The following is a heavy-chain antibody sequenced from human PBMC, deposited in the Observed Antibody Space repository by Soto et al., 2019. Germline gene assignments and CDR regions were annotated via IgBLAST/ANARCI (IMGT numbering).Heavy chain of an antibody. Sequence: SETLSLTCTVSGGSISSGDYYWSWIRQPPGKGLEWIGYIYYSGSTYYNPSLKSRVTISVDTSKNQFSLKLSSVTAADTAVYYCARGGGFGELYGYYYYGMDVWCQGTTVTVSS. CDR2: IYYSGST. V-gene: IGHV4-30-4*01. CDR1: GGSISSGDYY. J-gene: IGHJ6*02. CDR3: ARGGGFGELYGYYYYGMDV. D-gene: IGHD3-10*01.